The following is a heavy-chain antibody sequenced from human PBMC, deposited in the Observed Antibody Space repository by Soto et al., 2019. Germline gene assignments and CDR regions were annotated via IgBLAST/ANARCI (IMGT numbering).Heavy chain of an antibody. Sequence: QVQLVQSGAEVKKPGASVTVSCKASGYTFTSYDINWVRRATGQGLEWMGWMNPISGNTGYAQKFQGRVTMTRNTSITTAYMELSSLRSDDTAVYYCARGSYDILTGYYNDWFDPWGQGTLVTVSS. V-gene: IGHV1-8*01. CDR1: GYTFTSYD. D-gene: IGHD3-9*01. J-gene: IGHJ5*02. CDR3: ARGSYDILTGYYNDWFDP. CDR2: MNPISGNT.